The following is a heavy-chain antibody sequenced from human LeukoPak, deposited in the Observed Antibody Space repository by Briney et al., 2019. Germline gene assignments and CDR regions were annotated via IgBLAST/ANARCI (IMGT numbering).Heavy chain of an antibody. CDR1: GFTFSSNY. J-gene: IGHJ3*02. D-gene: IGHD1-26*01. Sequence: GGLRLSCAASGFTFSSNYMSWVRQAPGRGLEWVSIIYNSGSTYYADSVNGRFTISRDNSKNTLYLQMNSLRDEDTAVYYCARTIVGAGSDAFDIWGQGTMVTVSS. CDR2: IYNSGST. CDR3: ARTIVGAGSDAFDI. V-gene: IGHV3-66*01.